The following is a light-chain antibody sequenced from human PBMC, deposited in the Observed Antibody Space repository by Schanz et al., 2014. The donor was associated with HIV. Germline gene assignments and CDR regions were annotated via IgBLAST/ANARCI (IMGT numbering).Light chain of an antibody. Sequence: QSALTQPASVSGSPGQSITISCTGTSSDVGVYNYVSWYQHHPGKAPKLMIYDVNNRPSGVSNRFSGSKSGYTASLTISGLQAEDEADYYCCSYTGSGTLWVFGGGTKLTVL. CDR1: SSDVGVYNY. V-gene: IGLV2-14*03. CDR3: CSYTGSGTLWV. J-gene: IGLJ3*02. CDR2: DVN.